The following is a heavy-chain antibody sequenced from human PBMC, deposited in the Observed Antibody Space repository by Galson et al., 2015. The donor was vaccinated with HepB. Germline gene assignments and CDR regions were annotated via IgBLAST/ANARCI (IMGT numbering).Heavy chain of an antibody. D-gene: IGHD3-9*01. CDR1: GFTFSSYW. J-gene: IGHJ4*02. CDR3: ARGLHVFDWLLAY. CDR2: IKQDGIEQ. Sequence: SLRLSCAASGFTFSSYWMSWVRQAPGKGLEWVANIKQDGIEQYYVDSVKGRFTISRDNAKNSLYLQMNSLRAEGTAVYYCARGLHVFDWLLAYWGQGTLVTVSS. V-gene: IGHV3-7*03.